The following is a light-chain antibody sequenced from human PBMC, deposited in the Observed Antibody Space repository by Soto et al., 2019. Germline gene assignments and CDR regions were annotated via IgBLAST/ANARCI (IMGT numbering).Light chain of an antibody. CDR3: AAWDDSLNGPV. Sequence: QSVLTQPPSASGTPGQRVNISCSGSRSNIETNPVNWYQQLPGMAPKLLIYTIGRRPSGVPDRFSGSKSGTSASLAISGLQSEDEAYYYCAAWDDSLNGPVFGGGTKVTVL. J-gene: IGLJ2*01. V-gene: IGLV1-44*01. CDR1: RSNIETNP. CDR2: TIG.